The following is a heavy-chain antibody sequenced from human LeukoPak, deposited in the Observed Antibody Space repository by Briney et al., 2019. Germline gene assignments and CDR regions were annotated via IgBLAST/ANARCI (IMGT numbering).Heavy chain of an antibody. J-gene: IGHJ4*02. CDR3: ARGSRYKPDFFDD. CDR2: VYDNGNS. CDR1: GGSMRHSY. V-gene: IGHV4-59*01. Sequence: PPETLSLTCSVSGGSMRHSYWTWIRQTPEKGLEWIGYVYDNGNSNSRSSLRSRVSMSVDTSKNEFSLKLSSVTAADTAVYFCARGSRYKPDFFDDWGLGTPVTVSS. D-gene: IGHD3-3*01.